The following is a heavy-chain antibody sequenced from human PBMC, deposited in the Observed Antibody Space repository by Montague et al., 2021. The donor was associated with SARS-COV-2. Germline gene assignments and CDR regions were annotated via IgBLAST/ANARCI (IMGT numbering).Heavy chain of an antibody. CDR3: ARARQDVVVPALGIGAYYYYYYMDV. CDR2: INHGGST. J-gene: IGHJ6*03. V-gene: IGHV4-34*01. CDR1: GGSFSGYY. D-gene: IGHD2-2*01. Sequence: SETLSLTCAVYGGSFSGYYWSWIRQPPGKGLEWIGEINHGGSTNYNPSLKSRVTISVDTSQNQFSLKLSSVTAADTAVYYCARARQDVVVPALGIGAYYYYYYMDVWGKGTTVTVS.